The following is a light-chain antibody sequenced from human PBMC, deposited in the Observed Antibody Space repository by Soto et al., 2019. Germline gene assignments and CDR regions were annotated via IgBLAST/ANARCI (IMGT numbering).Light chain of an antibody. J-gene: IGKJ4*01. CDR1: QSISSY. Sequence: DIQMTQSPSSLSASVGDRVTITCRASQSISSYLNWYQQKPGKAPKLLIYKASSLESGVPSRFSGSRSGTNFTLTISSLQPEDIATYYCQQHDNLPLTFGGGTKV. CDR3: QQHDNLPLT. CDR2: KAS. V-gene: IGKV1-33*01.